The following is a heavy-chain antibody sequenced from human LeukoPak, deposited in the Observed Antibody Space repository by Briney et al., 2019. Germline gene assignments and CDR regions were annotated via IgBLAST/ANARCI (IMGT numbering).Heavy chain of an antibody. V-gene: IGHV4-34*01. CDR2: INHSGST. CDR1: GGAFSDHY. J-gene: IGHJ4*02. CDR3: ARSGYTRRFIDY. Sequence: PSETLSLTCGVYGGAFSDHYWKWIRQPPGKGLEWIGEINHSGSTNYNPSLKSRAIMSVDTPKNQFSLKLSSVTAADTAVYYCARSGYTRRFIDYWGQGTLVTVSS. D-gene: IGHD5-24*01.